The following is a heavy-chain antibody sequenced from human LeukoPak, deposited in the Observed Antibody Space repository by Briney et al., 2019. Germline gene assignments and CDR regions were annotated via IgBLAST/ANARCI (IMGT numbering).Heavy chain of an antibody. V-gene: IGHV3-74*01. D-gene: IGHD6-19*01. CDR3: ARGKHSSGWYSTDLDY. CDR1: GFTFSSYW. CDR2: INSDGSST. Sequence: GGSLRLSCAASGFTFSSYWMHWVRQAPGKGLVWVSRINSDGSSTSYADSVKGRFTISRDNAKNTLYLQMNSLRAEDTAVYYCARGKHSSGWYSTDLDYWGQGTLVTVSS. J-gene: IGHJ4*02.